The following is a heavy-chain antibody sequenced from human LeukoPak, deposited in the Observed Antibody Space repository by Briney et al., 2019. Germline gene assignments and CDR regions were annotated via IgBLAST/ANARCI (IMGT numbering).Heavy chain of an antibody. CDR2: IGKAGDT. Sequence: GGSLRLSCAASGFTFSTYDMHWVRQAAGKGPEWVSGIGKAGDTHYADSVKGRFSISRENAKNSLYLQMNSLRAGDTAVYYCVRDPSGHGMDVWGQGTTVTVSS. J-gene: IGHJ6*02. V-gene: IGHV3-13*04. CDR1: GFTFSTYD. CDR3: VRDPSGHGMDV. D-gene: IGHD3-10*01.